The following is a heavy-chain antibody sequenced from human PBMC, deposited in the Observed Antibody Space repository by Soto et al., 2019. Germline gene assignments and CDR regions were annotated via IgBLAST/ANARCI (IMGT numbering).Heavy chain of an antibody. CDR3: ARGLDAYDSSGYFY. V-gene: IGHV4-34*01. D-gene: IGHD3-22*01. Sequence: SETLSLTCAVYGGSFSGYYWSWIRQPPGKGLEWIGEINHSGSTNYSPSLKSRVTISVDTSKNQFSLKLSSVTAADTAVYYCARGLDAYDSSGYFYWGQGTLVTVS. CDR1: GGSFSGYY. CDR2: INHSGST. J-gene: IGHJ4*02.